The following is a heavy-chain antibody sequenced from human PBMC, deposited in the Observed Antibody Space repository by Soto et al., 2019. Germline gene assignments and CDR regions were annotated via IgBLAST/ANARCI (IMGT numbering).Heavy chain of an antibody. D-gene: IGHD5-12*01. CDR3: ASHLPPSGYDWDYYYHCGMDV. V-gene: IGHV5-10-1*01. CDR2: IDPSDSYT. J-gene: IGHJ6*02. Sequence: GESLKISCKGSGYSFTSYWISWVRQMPGKGLEWMGRIDPSDSYTNYSPSFQGHVTISADKSISTAYLQWSSLKASDTAMYYCASHLPPSGYDWDYYYHCGMDVWGQGTTVTVSS. CDR1: GYSFTSYW.